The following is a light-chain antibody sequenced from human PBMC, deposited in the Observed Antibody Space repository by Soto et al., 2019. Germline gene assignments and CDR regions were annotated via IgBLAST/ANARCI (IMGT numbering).Light chain of an antibody. Sequence: QSVLTQPASVSGSPGQSITISCTGTSSDVGAYNYVSWYQQHPGKAPKLMIYEASNRPSGVSDRFSGSKSGNTASLTISGLQAEDEADYYCNSYTTSDTDVFGTGTKLTVL. J-gene: IGLJ1*01. CDR3: NSYTTSDTDV. CDR1: SSDVGAYNY. CDR2: EAS. V-gene: IGLV2-14*01.